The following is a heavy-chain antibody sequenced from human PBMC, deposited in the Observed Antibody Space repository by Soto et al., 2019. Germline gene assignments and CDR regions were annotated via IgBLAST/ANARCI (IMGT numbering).Heavy chain of an antibody. CDR2: IIPILGIA. Sequence: GASVKVSCKASGGTFSSYTISWVRQAPGQGLEWMGRIIPILGIANYAQKFQGRVTITADTSASTAYMELSSLRSEDTAVYYCARVRNGRYFDLWGRGTLVTVSS. CDR1: GGTFSSYT. J-gene: IGHJ2*01. D-gene: IGHD2-8*01. V-gene: IGHV1-69*02. CDR3: ARVRNGRYFDL.